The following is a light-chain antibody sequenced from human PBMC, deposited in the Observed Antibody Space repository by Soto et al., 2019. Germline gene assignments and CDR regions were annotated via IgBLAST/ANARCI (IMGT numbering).Light chain of an antibody. V-gene: IGLV2-14*01. CDR3: SSYTNINTGACV. Sequence: QSALTQPASVSGSPGQSITISCTGTSSDVGGYNYVSWYQQHPGKAPKLIIYEVTDRPSGVSNRFSGSKSGNTASLTISGLQAEDEAEYYCSSYTNINTGACVVGTGTKVTVL. J-gene: IGLJ1*01. CDR1: SSDVGGYNY. CDR2: EVT.